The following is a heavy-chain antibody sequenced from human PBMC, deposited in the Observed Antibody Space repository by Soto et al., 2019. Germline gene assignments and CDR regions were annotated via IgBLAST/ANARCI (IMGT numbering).Heavy chain of an antibody. CDR1: GYSFTSYW. J-gene: IGHJ3*02. V-gene: IGHV5-51*01. CDR2: IYPGDSDT. CDR3: ARYLVVAATRDAFDI. Sequence: GESLKISCKGSGYSFTSYWIGWVRQMPGKGLEWMGIIYPGDSDTRYSPSFQGQVTISADKSISTAYLQWSSLKAPDTAMYYCARYLVVAATRDAFDIWGQGTMVTVSS. D-gene: IGHD2-15*01.